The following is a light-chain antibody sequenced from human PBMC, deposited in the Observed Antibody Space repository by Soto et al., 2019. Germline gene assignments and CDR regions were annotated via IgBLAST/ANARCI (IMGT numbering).Light chain of an antibody. CDR2: NNN. Sequence: QSVLTQPPSASGTPGQRVTISCSGSSSNIGSNTVNWYQQLPGTAPKLLIYNNNQRPSGVPARFSGSKSGTSASLAISGLQSEDEADYYCAAWDDSPNGVVFGGGTKLTVL. V-gene: IGLV1-44*01. CDR1: SSNIGSNT. CDR3: AAWDDSPNGVV. J-gene: IGLJ2*01.